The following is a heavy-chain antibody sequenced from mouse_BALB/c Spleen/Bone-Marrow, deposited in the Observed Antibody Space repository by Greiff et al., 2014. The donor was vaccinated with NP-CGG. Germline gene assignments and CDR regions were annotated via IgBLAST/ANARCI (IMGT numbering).Heavy chain of an antibody. CDR3: ARSEGINYYGSGYALDY. CDR1: DYSFTDYY. V-gene: IGHV1S34*01. J-gene: IGHJ4*01. CDR2: ISCYNGAT. D-gene: IGHD1-1*01. Sequence: LVRTGASVKISCKASDYSFTDYYMHWVKQTHGKSLEWIGYISCYNGATSYNQKFKGKATFTVDTSSSTAYMQFSSLTAEVSTVYYYARSEGINYYGSGYALDYWGQGTSVTVSS.